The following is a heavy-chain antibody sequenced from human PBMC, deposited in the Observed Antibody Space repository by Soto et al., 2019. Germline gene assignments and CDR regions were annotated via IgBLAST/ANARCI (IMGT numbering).Heavy chain of an antibody. Sequence: GGSLRLSCAASGFTFSSYGMHWVRQAPGKGLEWVAVIWYDGSNKYYADSVKGRFTISRDNSKNTLYLQMNSLRAEDTAVYYCARLTPDSSSWYEGWFDPWGQGTLVTVSS. D-gene: IGHD6-13*01. J-gene: IGHJ5*02. CDR1: GFTFSSYG. CDR3: ARLTPDSSSWYEGWFDP. CDR2: IWYDGSNK. V-gene: IGHV3-33*01.